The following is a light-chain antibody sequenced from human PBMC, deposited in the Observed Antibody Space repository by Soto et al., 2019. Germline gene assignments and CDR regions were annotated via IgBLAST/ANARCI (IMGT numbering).Light chain of an antibody. CDR1: SSNIGAGYD. J-gene: IGLJ1*01. CDR3: QSYDSSLSGSSV. CDR2: GNS. Sequence: QPVLTQTRSVSGAPGQRVTISCTGSSSNIGAGYDVHWYQQLPGTAPKLLIYGNSNRPSGVPDRFSGSKSGTSASLAITGLQAEDEADYYCQSYDSSLSGSSVFGTGTKLTVL. V-gene: IGLV1-40*01.